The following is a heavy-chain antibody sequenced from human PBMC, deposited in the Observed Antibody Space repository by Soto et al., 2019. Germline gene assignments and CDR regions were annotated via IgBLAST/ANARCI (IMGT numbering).Heavy chain of an antibody. D-gene: IGHD6-13*01. CDR2: ISSSGSTI. CDR1: GFTFSDYY. V-gene: IGHV3-11*01. J-gene: IGHJ4*02. Sequence: GGSLRLSCAASGFTFSDYYMSWIRQAPGKGLEWVSYISSSGSTIYYADSVKGRFTISRDNAKNSLYLQMNSLRAEDTAVYYCASRIAAAGILIDYWGQGTLVTVSS. CDR3: ASRIAAAGILIDY.